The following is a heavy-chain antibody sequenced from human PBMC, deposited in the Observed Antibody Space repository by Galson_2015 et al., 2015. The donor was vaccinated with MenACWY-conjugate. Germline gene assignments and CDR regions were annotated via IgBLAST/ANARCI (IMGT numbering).Heavy chain of an antibody. J-gene: IGHJ4*02. CDR3: ATYCSSPSCYANGAY. CDR1: GFTFSRYW. D-gene: IGHD2-2*01. V-gene: IGHV3-74*01. Sequence: SLRLCCAASGFTFSRYWMHWVRQSPGKGLVWVSRINSDRGAADYADSVKGRFTISRDNAKNTLYLQMNSLRAEDTAVYYCATYCSSPSCYANGAYWGQGTLVTVSS. CDR2: INSDRGAA.